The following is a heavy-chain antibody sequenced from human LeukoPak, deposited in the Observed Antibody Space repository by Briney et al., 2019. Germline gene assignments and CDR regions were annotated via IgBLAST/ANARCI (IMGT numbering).Heavy chain of an antibody. J-gene: IGHJ4*02. D-gene: IGHD6-13*01. CDR3: AKLKGITYSSDY. V-gene: IGHV3-33*06. CDR2: IWYDGSNK. CDR1: GFTFSSYS. Sequence: GGSLRLSCAASGFTFSSYSMNWVRQAPGKGLEWVAVIWYDGSNKYYADSVKGRFTISRDNSKNTLYLQMNSLRAEDTAVYYCAKLKGITYSSDYWGQGTLVTVSS.